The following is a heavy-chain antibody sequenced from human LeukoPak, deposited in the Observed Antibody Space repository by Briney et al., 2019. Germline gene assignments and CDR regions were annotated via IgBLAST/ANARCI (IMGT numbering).Heavy chain of an antibody. CDR2: INHSGST. V-gene: IGHV4-38-2*02. D-gene: IGHD2-15*01. CDR1: GYSISSGYY. Sequence: KPSETLSLTCTVSGYSISSGYYWGWIRQPPGKGLEWIGEINHSGSTNYNPSLKSRVTISVDTSKNQLSLKLSSVTAADTAVYYCARHTFRYCSGGSCSAQYNWYDPWGQGTLVTVSS. CDR3: ARHTFRYCSGGSCSAQYNWYDP. J-gene: IGHJ5*02.